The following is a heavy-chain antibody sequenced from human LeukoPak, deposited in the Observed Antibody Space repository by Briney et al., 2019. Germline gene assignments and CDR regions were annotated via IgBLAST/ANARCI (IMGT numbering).Heavy chain of an antibody. CDR2: INPNSGGT. D-gene: IGHD2-15*01. J-gene: IGHJ4*02. V-gene: IGHV1-2*02. CDR1: RYTPTPDH. Sequence: GSVTVSRTGSRYTPTPDHIYSVRQAPGQGLEWMGWINPNSGGTNYAQKFQGRVTMTRDTSISTAYMALSRLRSDDTAVYYCARRCRGVSCGLDHWGQGTLVTVSS. CDR3: ARRCRGVSCGLDH.